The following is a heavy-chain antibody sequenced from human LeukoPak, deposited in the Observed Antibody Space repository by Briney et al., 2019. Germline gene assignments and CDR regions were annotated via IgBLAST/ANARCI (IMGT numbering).Heavy chain of an antibody. V-gene: IGHV3-23*01. D-gene: IGHD3-9*01. Sequence: GGSLRLSCAASGFTFSNAWMSWVRQAPGKGLEWVSAISGSGGSTYYADSVKGRFTISRDNSKNTLYLQMNSLRAEDTAVYYCAKGGYYDILTGYYFDYWGQGTLVTVSS. J-gene: IGHJ4*02. CDR1: GFTFSNAW. CDR2: ISGSGGST. CDR3: AKGGYYDILTGYYFDY.